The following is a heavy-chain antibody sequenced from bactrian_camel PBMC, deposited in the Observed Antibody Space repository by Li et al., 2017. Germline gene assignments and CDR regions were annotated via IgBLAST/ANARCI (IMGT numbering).Heavy chain of an antibody. Sequence: HVQLVESGGGSVQAGGSLRLSCVASRYTYNNNYSIGWFRQAPGKEREGVAATYTGGGSIYYSDSVKGRFTISQDNVKNTVYLQMNSLKPGDAAGYFRVTALQSGGYGQYEYHVWGRGTQVTVS. CDR3: VTALQSGGYGQYEYHV. J-gene: IGHJ4*01. V-gene: IGHV3S54*01. CDR2: TYTGGGSI. CDR1: RYTYNNNYS. D-gene: IGHD3*01.